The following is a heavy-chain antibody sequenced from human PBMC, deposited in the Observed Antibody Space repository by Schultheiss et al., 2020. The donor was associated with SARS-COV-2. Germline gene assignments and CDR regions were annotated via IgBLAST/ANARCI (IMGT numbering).Heavy chain of an antibody. V-gene: IGHV1-46*01. J-gene: IGHJ6*02. CDR1: GYTFTSYY. Sequence: ASVKVSCKASGYTFTSYYMHWVRQAPGQGLEWMGRIIPILGIANYAQKFQGRVTITRDTSASTAYMELSSLRSEDTAVYYCARDESMDVWGQGTTVTVSS. CDR2: IIPILGIA. CDR3: ARDESMDV.